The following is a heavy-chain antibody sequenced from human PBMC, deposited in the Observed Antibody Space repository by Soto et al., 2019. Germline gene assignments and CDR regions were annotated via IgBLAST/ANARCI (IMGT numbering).Heavy chain of an antibody. CDR2: ISYDGSNK. J-gene: IGHJ4*02. V-gene: IGHV3-30-3*01. D-gene: IGHD6-6*01. CDR3: ARVWGSSPDY. Sequence: QVQLVESGGGVVQPGMSLRLSCAASGFTFSSYAMHWVRQAPGKGLEWVAVISYDGSNKYYADSVKGRFTISRDNSKNTLYLQMNSLRAEDTAVYYCARVWGSSPDYWGQGTLVTVSS. CDR1: GFTFSSYA.